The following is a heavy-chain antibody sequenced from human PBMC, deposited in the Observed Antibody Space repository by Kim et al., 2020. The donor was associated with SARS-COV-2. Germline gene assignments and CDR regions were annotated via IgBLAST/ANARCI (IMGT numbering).Heavy chain of an antibody. D-gene: IGHD6-6*01. V-gene: IGHV4-39*01. CDR2: IYYSGST. CDR3: ARQTAALLYDY. Sequence: SETLSLTCTVSGGSISSSSYYWGWIRQPPGKGLEWIGSIYYSGSTYYNPSLKSRVTISVDTSKNQFSLKLSSVTAADTAVYYCARQTAALLYDYWGQGTLVTVSS. CDR1: GGSISSSSYY. J-gene: IGHJ4*02.